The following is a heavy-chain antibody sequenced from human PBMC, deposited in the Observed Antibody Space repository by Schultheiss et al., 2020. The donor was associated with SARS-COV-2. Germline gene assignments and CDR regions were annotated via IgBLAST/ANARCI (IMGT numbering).Heavy chain of an antibody. CDR3: ASGLHFDP. CDR2: ISYDGSNK. V-gene: IGHV3-30*03. D-gene: IGHD3/OR15-3a*01. CDR1: GFTFSSYE. J-gene: IGHJ5*02. Sequence: GGSLRLSCAASGFTFSSYEMNWVRQAPGKGLEWVAVISYDGSNKYYADSVKGRFTVYRNNSKNTLYLQMNSLRAEDTAVYYCASGLHFDPWGQGTLVTVSS.